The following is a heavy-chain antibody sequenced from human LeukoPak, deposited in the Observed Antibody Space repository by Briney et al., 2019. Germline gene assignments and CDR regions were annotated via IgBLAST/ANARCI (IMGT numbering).Heavy chain of an antibody. D-gene: IGHD6-19*01. J-gene: IGHJ4*02. V-gene: IGHV3-23*01. Sequence: GGSLRLSCADSGFTFSSYAMSWVRQAPGKGLEWVSGISGSGGTTYHADSVKGRFTNSRDNSKNTLYLQMSSLRAEDTAVYYCAKVSSSGWYARFDFWGQGTLVTVSS. CDR1: GFTFSSYA. CDR2: ISGSGGTT. CDR3: AKVSSSGWYARFDF.